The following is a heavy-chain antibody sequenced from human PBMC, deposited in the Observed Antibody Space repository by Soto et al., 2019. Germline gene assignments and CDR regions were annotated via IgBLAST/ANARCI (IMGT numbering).Heavy chain of an antibody. Sequence: QVQLVESGGGVVQPGRSLRLSCAASGFTFSSYAMHWVRQAPGKGLEWVAVISYDGSNKYYADSVKGRFTISRDNSKNTLYLQMNSPRAEDTAVYYCARDADSSSPPPLFDYWGQGTLVNVSS. V-gene: IGHV3-30-3*01. CDR3: ARDADSSSPPPLFDY. CDR2: ISYDGSNK. D-gene: IGHD6-13*01. J-gene: IGHJ4*02. CDR1: GFTFSSYA.